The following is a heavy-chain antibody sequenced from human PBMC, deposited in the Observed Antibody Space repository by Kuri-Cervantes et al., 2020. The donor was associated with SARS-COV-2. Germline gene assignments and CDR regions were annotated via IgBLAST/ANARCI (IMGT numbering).Heavy chain of an antibody. D-gene: IGHD3-22*01. Sequence: GESLKISCAASGFTFSSYGMHWVRQAPGKGLEWVAVIWYDGSNKYYADSVKGRFTISRDNSKNTLYLQMNSLRAEDTAVYYCARDLYDSSGYYSPHVFDYWGQGTLVTVSS. V-gene: IGHV3-33*01. CDR3: ARDLYDSSGYYSPHVFDY. J-gene: IGHJ4*02. CDR1: GFTFSSYG. CDR2: IWYDGSNK.